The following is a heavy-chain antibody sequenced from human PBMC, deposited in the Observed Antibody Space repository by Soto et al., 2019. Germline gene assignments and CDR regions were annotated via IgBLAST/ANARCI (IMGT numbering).Heavy chain of an antibody. CDR2: ILVIFNTA. CDR3: ARSQFRNGVCYRLSPALDV. J-gene: IGHJ6*02. CDR1: GGTFKNSA. V-gene: IGHV1-69*01. D-gene: IGHD2-8*01. Sequence: QVQLVQSGAEVKKPGSSVKVSCKASGGTFKNSAISWLRQAPGQGLEWMGGILVIFNTANNAQTFHGRVTITADESATTAYMELSSLKSDDTAVYFWARSQFRNGVCYRLSPALDVWGPGTTVSVSS.